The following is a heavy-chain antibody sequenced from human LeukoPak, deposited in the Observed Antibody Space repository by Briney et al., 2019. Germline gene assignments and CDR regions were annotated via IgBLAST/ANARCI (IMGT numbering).Heavy chain of an antibody. CDR1: GYTFSSYY. CDR3: ARGYYDTRGSAFDI. V-gene: IGHV1-46*01. Sequence: VASVKVSCKASGYTFSSYYMHWVRQAPGQGLEWMGIINPSGGGTSYAQKFQGRVTMTGDTSTSTVYMDLSSLRPEDTAMYYCARGYYDTRGSAFDIWGQGTMVTVSS. CDR2: INPSGGGT. J-gene: IGHJ3*02. D-gene: IGHD3-22*01.